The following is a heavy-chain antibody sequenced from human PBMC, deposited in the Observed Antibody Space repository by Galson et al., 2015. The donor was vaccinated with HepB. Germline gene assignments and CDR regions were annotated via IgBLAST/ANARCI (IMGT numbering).Heavy chain of an antibody. CDR2: ISGSGATT. J-gene: IGHJ4*02. D-gene: IGHD2-21*02. Sequence: VRQAPGKGLEWVSVISGSGATTFYADSVKGRFIIYRDNSKNTVYLQMNSLRADDTAIYYCAKEPPYCGGDCYSVSDVWGQGTLVTVSS. CDR3: AKEPPYCGGDCYSVSDV. V-gene: IGHV3-23*01.